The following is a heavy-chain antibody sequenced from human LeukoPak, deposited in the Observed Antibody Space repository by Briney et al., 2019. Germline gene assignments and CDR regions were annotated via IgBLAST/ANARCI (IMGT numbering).Heavy chain of an antibody. CDR3: ARAEQLGWFDP. CDR1: GGSISSYY. Sequence: KPSVTLSLTCTVSGGSISSYYWGWIRQPPGEGLEWIGYIYYSGSTNYNPSLKSRVTISVDTSKNQFSLKLSSVTAADTAVYYCARAEQLGWFDPWGQGTLVTVSS. CDR2: IYYSGST. J-gene: IGHJ5*02. D-gene: IGHD6-13*01. V-gene: IGHV4-59*01.